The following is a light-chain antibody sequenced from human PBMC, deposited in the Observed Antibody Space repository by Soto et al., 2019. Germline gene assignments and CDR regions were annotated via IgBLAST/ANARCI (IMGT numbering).Light chain of an antibody. Sequence: QSALTQPASVSGSPGQSITISCTGTSSDVGGYNYVSWYQQHPGKAPKLMIYGVTNRPSGVSSRFSGSRSGNTASLTISGLQAEDEAEYFCNSYTGSSTVVFGTGTKLTVL. CDR1: SSDVGGYNY. CDR3: NSYTGSSTVV. CDR2: GVT. V-gene: IGLV2-14*01. J-gene: IGLJ1*01.